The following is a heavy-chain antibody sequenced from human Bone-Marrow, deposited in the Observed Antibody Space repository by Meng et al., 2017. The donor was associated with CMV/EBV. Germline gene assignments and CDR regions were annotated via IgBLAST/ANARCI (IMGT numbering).Heavy chain of an antibody. CDR3: ARVRSEYSGYYLFDY. V-gene: IGHV4-34*01. CDR1: GGSFSGYY. Sequence: PETLSLTCAVYGGSFSGYYWSWVRQPPGKGLEWIGYIRYSGSSYYNPSLESRVTMSIDTSKSQFSLRVNSVTAADTALYYCARVRSEYSGYYLFDYWAQGTLVTVPS. CDR2: IRYSGSS. D-gene: IGHD3-22*01. J-gene: IGHJ4*02.